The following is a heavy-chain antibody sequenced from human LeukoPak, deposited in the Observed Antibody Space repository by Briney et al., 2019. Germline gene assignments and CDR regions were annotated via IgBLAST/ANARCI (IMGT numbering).Heavy chain of an antibody. CDR2: ITGSGGDT. V-gene: IGHV3-23*01. CDR1: GFTFSSYT. D-gene: IGHD3-10*01. J-gene: IGHJ4*02. CDR3: ARVLLWFGESDFDY. Sequence: PGGSLRLSCAASGFTFSSYTMNWVRQGPGKGLEWVSSITGSGGDTHYADSVKGRFTISRDNSKNTLYLQMNSLRAEDTAVYYCARVLLWFGESDFDYWGQGTLVTVSS.